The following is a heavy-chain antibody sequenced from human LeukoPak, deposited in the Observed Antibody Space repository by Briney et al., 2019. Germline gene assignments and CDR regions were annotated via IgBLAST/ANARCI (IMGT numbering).Heavy chain of an antibody. V-gene: IGHV3-23*01. CDR3: AKEITLTTDYFDY. CDR1: GFTFSKYD. Sequence: PGGSLRLSCVASGFTFSKYDMSWVRQAPGKGLEWVSGISDSGDHTYYADSVRARFTISRDNSKNTLYLQVNSLRAEDTALYYCAKEITLTTDYFDYWGQGTLVTVSS. CDR2: ISDSGDHT. J-gene: IGHJ4*02. D-gene: IGHD4-17*01.